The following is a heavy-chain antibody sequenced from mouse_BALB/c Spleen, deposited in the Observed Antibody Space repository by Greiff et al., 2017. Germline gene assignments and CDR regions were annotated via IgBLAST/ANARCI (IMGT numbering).Heavy chain of an antibody. CDR1: GFNIKDYY. CDR2: IDPENGDT. J-gene: IGHJ2*01. Sequence: EVQLQQSGAELVRSGASVKLSCTASGFNIKDYYMHWVKQRPEQGLEWIGWIDPENGDTEYAPKFQGKATMTADTSSNTAYLQLSSLTSEDTAVYYCNAWGVFDYWGQGTTLTVSS. V-gene: IGHV14-4*02. CDR3: NAWGVFDY.